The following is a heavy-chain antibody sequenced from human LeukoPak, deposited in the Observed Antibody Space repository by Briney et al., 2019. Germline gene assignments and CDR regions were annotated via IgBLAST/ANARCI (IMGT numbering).Heavy chain of an antibody. Sequence: GGSLRLSCAASGFTFNTSWMSWVRQAPGKGLEWVAFIRYDGSNKYYADSVKGRFTISRDNSKNTLYLQMNSLRAEDTAVYYCAIRNLLPIDYWGQGTLVTVSS. D-gene: IGHD2-21*01. CDR1: GFTFNTSW. CDR3: AIRNLLPIDY. J-gene: IGHJ4*02. V-gene: IGHV3-30*02. CDR2: IRYDGSNK.